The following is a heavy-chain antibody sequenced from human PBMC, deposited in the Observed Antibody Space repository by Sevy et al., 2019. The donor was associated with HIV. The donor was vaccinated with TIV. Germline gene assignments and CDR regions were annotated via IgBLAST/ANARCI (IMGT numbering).Heavy chain of an antibody. Sequence: GGSLRLSCAASGFTFSSYAMHWVRQAPGKGLEWVAVISYDGSNKYYAYSVKGRFTISRDNSKNTLYLQMNSLRAEDTAVYYCARDLPSSYRSGGSCYSLDYWGQGTLVTVSS. CDR3: ARDLPSSYRSGGSCYSLDY. CDR2: ISYDGSNK. CDR1: GFTFSSYA. J-gene: IGHJ4*02. D-gene: IGHD2-15*01. V-gene: IGHV3-30-3*01.